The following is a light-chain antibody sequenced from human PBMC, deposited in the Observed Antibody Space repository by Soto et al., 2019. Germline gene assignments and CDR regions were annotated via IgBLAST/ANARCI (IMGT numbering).Light chain of an antibody. CDR2: LNSDGSH. CDR1: SGHSSYA. CDR3: QTWGTGIGV. J-gene: IGLJ3*02. Sequence: QPVLTQSPSASASLGASVKLTCTLSSGHSSYAIAWHQQQPEKGPRYLTKLNSDGSHSKGDGIPDRFSGSSSGAERYLTISSLQSEDEADYYCQTWGTGIGVFGGGTKLTVL. V-gene: IGLV4-69*01.